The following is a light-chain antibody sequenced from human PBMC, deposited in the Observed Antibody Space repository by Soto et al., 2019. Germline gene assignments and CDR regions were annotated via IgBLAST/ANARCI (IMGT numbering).Light chain of an antibody. Sequence: QSALTQPASVSGAAGQAITISCTGSSSDVGGNKYVSWYQQYPGKAPKLMICDVSNRPSGVSNRFSGSKSGNTASLTISGLQAEDEADYYCSAFTGTTYVFGTGTKVTV. V-gene: IGLV2-14*01. J-gene: IGLJ1*01. CDR2: DVS. CDR3: SAFTGTTYV. CDR1: SSDVGGNKY.